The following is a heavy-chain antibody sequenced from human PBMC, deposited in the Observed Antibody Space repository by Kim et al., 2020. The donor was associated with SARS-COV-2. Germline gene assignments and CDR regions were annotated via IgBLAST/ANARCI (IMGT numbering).Heavy chain of an antibody. J-gene: IGHJ1*01. V-gene: IGHV3-33*01. CDR3: VRDPRTFSGYFDR. D-gene: IGHD3-9*01. CDR1: GFTFGNYG. CDR2: IWYDGTHE. Sequence: GGSLSLSCATSGFTFGNYGMHWVRQAPGKGLEWVSGIWYDGTHEDYVASVKGRFTISRDNSKDRLYVQMNSLRVEDTAIYYCVRDPRTFSGYFDRWGQGTLVTVSS.